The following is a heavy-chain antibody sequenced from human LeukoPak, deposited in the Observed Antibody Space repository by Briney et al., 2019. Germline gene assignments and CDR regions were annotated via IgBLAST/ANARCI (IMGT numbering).Heavy chain of an antibody. V-gene: IGHV3-48*01. CDR1: GFTFSSYS. CDR2: ISSSSSTI. CDR3: ARAPHYSNYGPYYYGMDV. Sequence: GGSLRLSCEASGFTFSSYSMDWVRQAPGKGLEWVSYISSSSSTIYYADSVKGRFTISRDNAKNSLYLQMNSLRAEDTAVYYCARAPHYSNYGPYYYGMDVWGQGTTVTVSS. D-gene: IGHD4-11*01. J-gene: IGHJ6*02.